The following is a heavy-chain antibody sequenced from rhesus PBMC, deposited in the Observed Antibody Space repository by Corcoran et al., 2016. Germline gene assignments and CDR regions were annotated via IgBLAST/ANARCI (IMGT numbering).Heavy chain of an antibody. CDR1: GFTFINYD. CDR3: TKDALQWYFDW. CDR2: ISNAVGST. J-gene: IGHJ4*01. D-gene: IGHD5-24*01. Sequence: EVQLVESGGGLVQPGGSLRLSYSASGFTFINYDTNWVRQAPGKGLEWVSYISNAVGSTYSAGSVKGRFTISRDNSKNTLSLQMNSLRAEDMAVYYCTKDALQWYFDWWGQGVLVTVSS. V-gene: IGHV3S5*01.